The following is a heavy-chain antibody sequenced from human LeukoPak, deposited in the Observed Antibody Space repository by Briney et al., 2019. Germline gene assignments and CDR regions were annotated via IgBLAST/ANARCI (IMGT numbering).Heavy chain of an antibody. CDR1: GGSINNYH. Sequence: SETLSLTCTVSGGSINNYHWSWIRQPAGKGLEWIGRIYTRGSTNYNPSLKSRVTMSVDTSKNQFSLKLSSVTAADTAVYYCARGRYCSADICSGGDAFDIWGQGTMVSVSS. J-gene: IGHJ3*02. CDR2: IYTRGST. V-gene: IGHV4-4*07. D-gene: IGHD2-15*01. CDR3: ARGRYCSADICSGGDAFDI.